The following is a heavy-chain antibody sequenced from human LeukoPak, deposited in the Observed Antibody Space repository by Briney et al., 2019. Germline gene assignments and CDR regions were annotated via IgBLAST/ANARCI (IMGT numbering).Heavy chain of an antibody. CDR2: IYSIGST. CDR1: GGSISSYY. Sequence: PSETLSLTCTVSGGSISSYYWSWIRQPPGKGLEWIGYIYSIGSTNYNPSHKSRVTISVDTSKNQFSLKLSSVTAADTAVYYCARNTPYTSGLRGASNWFDPWGQGTLVTVSS. CDR3: ARNTPYTSGLRGASNWFDP. J-gene: IGHJ5*02. V-gene: IGHV4-59*01. D-gene: IGHD6-19*01.